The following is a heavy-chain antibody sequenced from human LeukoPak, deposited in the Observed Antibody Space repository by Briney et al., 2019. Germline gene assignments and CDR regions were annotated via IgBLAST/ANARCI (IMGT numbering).Heavy chain of an antibody. CDR3: ARLISRYYDILTTNWFDP. D-gene: IGHD3-9*01. CDR1: GFTFSDYY. CDR2: ISSSGSTI. Sequence: GGSLRLSCAASGFTFSDYYMSWLRQAPGKGLEWVSYISSSGSTIYYADSVKGRFTISRDNAKNSLYLQMNSLRAEDTAVYYCARLISRYYDILTTNWFDPWGQGTLVTVSS. J-gene: IGHJ5*02. V-gene: IGHV3-11*04.